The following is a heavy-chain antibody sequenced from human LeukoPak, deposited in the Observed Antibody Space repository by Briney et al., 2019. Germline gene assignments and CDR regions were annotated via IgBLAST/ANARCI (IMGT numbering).Heavy chain of an antibody. V-gene: IGHV4-4*02. CDR1: LDSTTSNF. CDR2: VHRSGSP. Sequence: SETLSLTCTLSLDSTTSNFWSWVRQPPGEGLEWIGEVHRSGSPNYNPSLQSRVTISIDRSRNQIVLELSSVTAADTAVYYCAREILGGFSPGAYWGQGTLVTVSS. J-gene: IGHJ4*02. D-gene: IGHD3-10*01. CDR3: AREILGGFSPGAY.